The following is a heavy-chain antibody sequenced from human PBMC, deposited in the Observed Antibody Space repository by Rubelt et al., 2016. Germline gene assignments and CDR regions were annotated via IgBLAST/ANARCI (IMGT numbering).Heavy chain of an antibody. CDR3: ARFDDFSFRFDY. D-gene: IGHD3-3*01. CDR1: GFTFSNYA. J-gene: IGHJ4*02. V-gene: IGHV3-64D*09. CDR2: ISSNGGST. Sequence: VQLVESGGGLVQPGGSLRLSCSASGFTFSNYAMHWVRQAPGKGLEYVSAISSNGGSTYYADSVKGRFTISRDNSKNTLYLQMSSLRAEDTAVYYCARFDDFSFRFDYWGQGTLVTVSS.